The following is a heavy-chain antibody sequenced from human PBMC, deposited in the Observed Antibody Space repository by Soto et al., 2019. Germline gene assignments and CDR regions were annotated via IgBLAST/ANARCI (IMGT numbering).Heavy chain of an antibody. V-gene: IGHV1-46*01. CDR2: INPSGGST. Sequence: GASVKVSCEASGYTFTSYYMHWVRQAPGQGLEWMGIINPSGGSTSYAQKYQGRVTMTRDTSTSTVYMELSSLRSEDTAVDYCAREYNYSYGSGSNGMDVWGQGTTVTVSS. CDR1: GYTFTSYY. CDR3: AREYNYSYGSGSNGMDV. J-gene: IGHJ6*02. D-gene: IGHD3-10*01.